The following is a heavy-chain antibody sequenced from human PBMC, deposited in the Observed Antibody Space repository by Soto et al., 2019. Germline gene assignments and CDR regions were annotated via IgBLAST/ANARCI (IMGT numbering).Heavy chain of an antibody. J-gene: IGHJ6*02. CDR1: EXSFSSYC. V-gene: IGHV3-7*01. D-gene: IGHD2-2*01. CDR3: ARIWHVVISAANHYGMDV. Sequence: GSLRLSCAASEXSFSSYCMSWVRLAPGKGLELVANIRQDGNEKYYVDSVSGRFTIFRDNARSSLFLQMNSLRPEDTAVYYCARIWHVVISAANHYGMDVWGQGTTGTVSS. CDR2: IRQDGNEK.